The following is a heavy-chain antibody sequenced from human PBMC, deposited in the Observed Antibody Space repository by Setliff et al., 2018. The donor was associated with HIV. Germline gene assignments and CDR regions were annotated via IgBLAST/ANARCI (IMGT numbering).Heavy chain of an antibody. J-gene: IGHJ4*02. CDR2: MYHGGST. Sequence: ASETLSLTCIVSGDSVTSHWWSWIRQPPGKGLEWIGSMYHGGSTNFPPSLKSRVTMSMDTSKNQFSLKVRSVTPADAAVYYCARDPLGYNWLRHFDLWGQGTLVTVSS. V-gene: IGHV4-59*02. D-gene: IGHD1-1*01. CDR1: GDSVTSHW. CDR3: ARDPLGYNWLRHFDL.